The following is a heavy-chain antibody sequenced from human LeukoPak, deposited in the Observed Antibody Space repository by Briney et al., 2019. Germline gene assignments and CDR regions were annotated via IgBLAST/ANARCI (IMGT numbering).Heavy chain of an antibody. CDR2: ININSRYI. V-gene: IGHV3-21*01. CDR1: GFTFGSYS. J-gene: IGHJ4*02. Sequence: PGGSLRLSCAASGFTFGSYSMTWVRQAPGKGLEWVSSININSRYIYYADSLKGRFTISRDNAKNSLYLQMNSLRAEDTAVYFCVRDVGAVRGEVYFDYWGQGTLVTVSS. CDR3: VRDVGAVRGEVYFDY. D-gene: IGHD3-10*01.